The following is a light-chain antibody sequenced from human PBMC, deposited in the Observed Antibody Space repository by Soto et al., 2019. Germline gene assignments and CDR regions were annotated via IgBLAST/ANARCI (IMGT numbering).Light chain of an antibody. J-gene: IGKJ1*01. Sequence: DLQLTQSPSFLSASVADRVTITCRASQGISSSLAWYQQKPGKAPKLLIYAASTLQSGVPSRFSGSGSGTEFTLTISSLQPEDFATYYCQQLNSYPRTFGQGTKVEIK. CDR2: AAS. V-gene: IGKV1-9*01. CDR3: QQLNSYPRT. CDR1: QGISSS.